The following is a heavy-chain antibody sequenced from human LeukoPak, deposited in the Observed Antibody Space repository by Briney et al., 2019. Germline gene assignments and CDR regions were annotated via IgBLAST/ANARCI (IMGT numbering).Heavy chain of an antibody. V-gene: IGHV3-30*02. J-gene: IGHJ4*02. Sequence: GGSLRLSCAGSGFSFSSYGMHWVRQAPGKGLEWMAFIRSDGSNKYYADSVKGRFTISRGNSKNTLYLQMNSLRAEDTAVYYCARILDSAWGELGYWGQGTLVTVFS. D-gene: IGHD6-19*01. CDR3: ARILDSAWGELGY. CDR2: IRSDGSNK. CDR1: GFSFSSYG.